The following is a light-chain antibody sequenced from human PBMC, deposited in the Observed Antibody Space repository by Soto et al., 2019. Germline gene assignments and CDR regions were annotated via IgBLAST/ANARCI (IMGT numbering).Light chain of an antibody. CDR3: QQYDDYPFI. V-gene: IGKV1-5*02. CDR2: DAT. Sequence: DIQMAQSPSTLSASVGDRVTIICRASQTFSTSLAWYQQQPGKAPSLLIYDATSLQSGVPSRFSGSGFGTEFILTITSLQPDDSATYYCQQYDDYPFIFGPGTKLEIK. CDR1: QTFSTS. J-gene: IGKJ2*01.